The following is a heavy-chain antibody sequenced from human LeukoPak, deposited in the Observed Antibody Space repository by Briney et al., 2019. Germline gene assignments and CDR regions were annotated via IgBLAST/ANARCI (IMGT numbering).Heavy chain of an antibody. V-gene: IGHV3-53*01. CDR2: IYSGGST. Sequence: GGSLRLSCAASGSTVSSNYMSWVRQAPGKGLEWVSVIYSGGSTYYADSVKGRFTISRDNSKNTLYLQMNSLRAEDTAVYYCARAKVRGVPYYYYGMDVWGQGTTVTVSS. CDR1: GSTVSSNY. CDR3: ARAKVRGVPYYYYGMDV. D-gene: IGHD3-10*01. J-gene: IGHJ6*02.